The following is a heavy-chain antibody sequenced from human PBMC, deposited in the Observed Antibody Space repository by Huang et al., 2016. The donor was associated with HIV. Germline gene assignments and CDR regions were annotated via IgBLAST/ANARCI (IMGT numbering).Heavy chain of an antibody. CDR3: ARRRRGGFDI. V-gene: IGHV5-51*03. CDR2: IYFDDSDA. CDR1: RYNFAGYW. Sequence: EVQLVQSGAEVKRPGESLKISCKGSRYNFAGYWIGWVRQMPGKGLEWMVRIYFDDSDARYSPSLQGQVTISADTSLYSSYLQWTSLRASDTAIFYCARRRRGGFDIWGQGTLVTVSS. D-gene: IGHD2-15*01. J-gene: IGHJ3*02.